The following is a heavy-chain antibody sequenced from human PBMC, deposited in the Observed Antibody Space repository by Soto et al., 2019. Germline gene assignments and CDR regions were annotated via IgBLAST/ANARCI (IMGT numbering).Heavy chain of an antibody. D-gene: IGHD2-21*02. CDR1: GFSFSTYD. Sequence: GWSLRLSCAASGFSFSTYDMHWVRQAPGKGLEWVSSISSRGDTYYADSVKGRFTISRDNAKNSVSLQMDSLRAEDAAVYYCAREETAWPLAYGLDACGQGTTVTVSS. V-gene: IGHV3-21*01. CDR3: AREETAWPLAYGLDA. CDR2: ISSRGDT. J-gene: IGHJ6*02.